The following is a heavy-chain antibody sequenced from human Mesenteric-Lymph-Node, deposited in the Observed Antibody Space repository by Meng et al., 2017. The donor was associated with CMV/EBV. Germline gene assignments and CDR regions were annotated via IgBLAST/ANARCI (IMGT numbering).Heavy chain of an antibody. CDR3: ARELSSGALD. J-gene: IGHJ4*02. CDR1: VDSISRGVYF. CDR2: IYYSRST. D-gene: IGHD2-15*01. Sequence: LTFTASVDSISRGVYFWSSIRQHPGKGMEWIWYIYYSRSTYYNPSLKSRVTISVDTSKNQFSLKLSSVTAADTAVYYCARELSSGALDWGQGTLVTVSS. V-gene: IGHV4-31*03.